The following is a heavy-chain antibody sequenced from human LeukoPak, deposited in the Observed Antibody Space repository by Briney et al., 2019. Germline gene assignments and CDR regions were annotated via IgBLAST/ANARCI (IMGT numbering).Heavy chain of an antibody. Sequence: ASVKVPCKASGYTFTGYYMHWVRQAPGQGLEWMGWINPNSGGTNYAQKFQGRVTMTRDTSISTAYMELSRLRSDDTAVYDCARDGLIAAAGTNWFDPWGQGTLVTVSS. CDR2: INPNSGGT. D-gene: IGHD6-13*01. J-gene: IGHJ5*02. CDR1: GYTFTGYY. CDR3: ARDGLIAAAGTNWFDP. V-gene: IGHV1-2*02.